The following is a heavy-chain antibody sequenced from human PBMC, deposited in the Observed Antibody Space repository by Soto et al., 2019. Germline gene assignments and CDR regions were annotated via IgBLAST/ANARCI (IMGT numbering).Heavy chain of an antibody. J-gene: IGHJ5*02. Sequence: SETLSLTCSVSGDSISKTTSYWGWIRQPPGKGLEWIGTIYHSGSTYYNPSLMSRVTLSIDKSKNQSSLKLNSVTAADTAVYYCARRVGSCSGTSCNGWFDPWGQGTLVTVSS. V-gene: IGHV4-39*01. D-gene: IGHD2-2*01. CDR2: IYHSGST. CDR3: ARRVGSCSGTSCNGWFDP. CDR1: GDSISKTTSY.